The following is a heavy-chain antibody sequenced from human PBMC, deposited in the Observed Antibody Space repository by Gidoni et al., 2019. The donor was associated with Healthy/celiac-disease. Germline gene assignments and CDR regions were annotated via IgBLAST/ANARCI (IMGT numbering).Heavy chain of an antibody. V-gene: IGHV3-15*01. J-gene: IGHJ3*02. CDR3: TTDQAPDYYDSSGPI. CDR2: IKSKTDGGTT. CDR1: GFTFSNAW. Sequence: EVQLVESGGGLVKPGGSLRLSCAASGFTFSNAWMSWVRQAPGKGLEWVGRIKSKTDGGTTDYAAPVKGRFTISRDDSKNTLYLQMNSLKTEDTAVYYCTTDQAPDYYDSSGPIWGQGTMVTVSS. D-gene: IGHD3-22*01.